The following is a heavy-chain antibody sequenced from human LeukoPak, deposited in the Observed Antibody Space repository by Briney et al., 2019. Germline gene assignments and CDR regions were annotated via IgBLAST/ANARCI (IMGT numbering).Heavy chain of an antibody. V-gene: IGHV3-53*01. Sequence: GGSLRLSRAASGFTVSDNYMSWVRQAPGKGLEWVSVMYSRGDTYYAKSVKGRFTFSRDISKNTLYLQMNGLRTEDTAMYYCARDAPQVPAAGVLASWGQGTLVIVSS. CDR2: MYSRGDT. CDR3: ARDAPQVPAAGVLAS. CDR1: GFTVSDNY. J-gene: IGHJ5*02. D-gene: IGHD6-13*01.